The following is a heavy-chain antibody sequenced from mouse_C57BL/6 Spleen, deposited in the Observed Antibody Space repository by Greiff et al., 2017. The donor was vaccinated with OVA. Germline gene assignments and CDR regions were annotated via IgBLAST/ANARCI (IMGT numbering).Heavy chain of an antibody. CDR2: INPNNGGT. CDR3: ARGSIYYLYYYAMDY. Sequence: EVKLVESGPELVKPGASVKMSCKASGYTFTDYNMHWVKQSHGKSLEWIGYINPNNGGTSYNQKFKGKATLTVNKSSSTAYMELRSLTSEDSAVYYCARGSIYYLYYYAMDYWGQGTSVTVSS. J-gene: IGHJ4*01. CDR1: GYTFTDYN. V-gene: IGHV1-22*01. D-gene: IGHD1-1*01.